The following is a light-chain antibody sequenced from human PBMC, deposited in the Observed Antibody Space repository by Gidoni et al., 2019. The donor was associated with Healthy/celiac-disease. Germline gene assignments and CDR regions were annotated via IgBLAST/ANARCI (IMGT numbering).Light chain of an antibody. CDR2: DAS. CDR3: QQRSNWPPLT. CDR1: QSISTY. V-gene: IGKV3-11*01. Sequence: EIELTQSPSTLSSSPGERATLSCRASQSISTYLAWYQQKPGQAPRLLIYDASNRATGIPARFSGSGSGTDFTLTISSIEPEDVAVYYCQQRSNWPPLTFGGGTKVEIK. J-gene: IGKJ4*01.